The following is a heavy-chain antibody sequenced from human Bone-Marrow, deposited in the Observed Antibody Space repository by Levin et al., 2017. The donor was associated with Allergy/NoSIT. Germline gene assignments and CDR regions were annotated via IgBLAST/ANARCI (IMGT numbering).Heavy chain of an antibody. CDR1: GFTFSSYT. CDR3: APGWQWLILDFDS. CDR2: ISSGSSYI. J-gene: IGHJ3*02. V-gene: IGHV3-21*06. D-gene: IGHD6-19*01. Sequence: RAGGSLKISCAASGFTFSSYTMNWVRQAPGKGLEWVSGISSGSSYIYQPDSVKGRFTISRDNAKNSLYLQMNSLRVEDTGIYFCAPGWQWLILDFDSWGQGTMVSVSS.